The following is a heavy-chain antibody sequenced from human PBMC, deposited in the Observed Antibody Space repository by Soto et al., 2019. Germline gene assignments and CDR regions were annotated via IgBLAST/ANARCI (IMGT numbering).Heavy chain of an antibody. CDR1: GYTFTSYA. Sequence: ASVKVSCKASGYTFTSYAMHWVRQAPGQRLEWMAWINAGNGNRKYSQKFQGRVTITRDTSASPAYMELSSLRSEDTAVYYCAREGCTNGVCYDNAFDIWGQGTMVTVSS. J-gene: IGHJ3*02. D-gene: IGHD2-8*01. CDR2: INAGNGNR. V-gene: IGHV1-3*01. CDR3: AREGCTNGVCYDNAFDI.